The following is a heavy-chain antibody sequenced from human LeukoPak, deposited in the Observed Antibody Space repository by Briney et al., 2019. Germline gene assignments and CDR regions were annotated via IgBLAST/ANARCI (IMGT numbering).Heavy chain of an antibody. J-gene: IGHJ6*03. Sequence: PSETLSLTCTVSGGSISSSSYYWGWIRQPPGKGLEWIGSIYHSGSTYYNPSLKSRVTISVDTSKNQFSLKLSSVTAADTAVYYCAGFWAAAGTGYYYYMDVWGKGTTVTVSS. CDR2: IYHSGST. V-gene: IGHV4-39*07. CDR1: GGSISSSSYY. D-gene: IGHD6-13*01. CDR3: AGFWAAAGTGYYYYMDV.